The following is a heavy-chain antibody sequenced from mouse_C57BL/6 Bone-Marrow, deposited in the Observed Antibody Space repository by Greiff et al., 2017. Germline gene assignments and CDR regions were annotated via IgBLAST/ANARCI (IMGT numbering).Heavy chain of an antibody. CDR3: ARSPAYYSNSGFAD. CDR1: GYTFTSYW. J-gene: IGHJ3*01. V-gene: IGHV1-50*01. Sequence: QVQLQQPGAELVKPGASVKLSCKASGYTFTSYWMQWVKQRPGQGLEWIGEIDPSDSYTNYNQKFKDKATLTVDKSSSTAYMQLSSLTSEDSAVYYCARSPAYYSNSGFADWGQGTLVTVSA. D-gene: IGHD2-5*01. CDR2: IDPSDSYT.